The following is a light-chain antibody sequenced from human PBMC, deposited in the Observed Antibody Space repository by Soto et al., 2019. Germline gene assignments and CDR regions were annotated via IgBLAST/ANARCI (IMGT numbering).Light chain of an antibody. CDR1: QRVSSRY. Sequence: EIVLTQSPGTLSLSPGERATISCRASQRVSSRYFAWFQQRPGQVPRLLIFGSSSRAPGIPDRFSGSGSGTDFPLTISSLEPEDFGFYYCHHFYHSPRTFGQGTKVEIK. CDR2: GSS. J-gene: IGKJ1*01. V-gene: IGKV3-20*01. CDR3: HHFYHSPRT.